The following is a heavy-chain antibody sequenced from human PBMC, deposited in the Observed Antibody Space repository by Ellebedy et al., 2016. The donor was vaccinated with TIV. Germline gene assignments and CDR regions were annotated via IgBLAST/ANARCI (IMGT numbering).Heavy chain of an antibody. CDR2: INHSGTT. D-gene: IGHD3-9*01. V-gene: IGHV4-34*01. J-gene: IGHJ4*02. Sequence: SETLSLTCAVYGGSFSGYYWSWIRQPPGKGLEWIGEINHSGTTNYNPSLKSRVTISVATSKNQFSLKLSSVTAADTAVYYCARGLGGYFDWLPFYWGQGTLVTVSS. CDR3: ARGLGGYFDWLPFY. CDR1: GGSFSGYY.